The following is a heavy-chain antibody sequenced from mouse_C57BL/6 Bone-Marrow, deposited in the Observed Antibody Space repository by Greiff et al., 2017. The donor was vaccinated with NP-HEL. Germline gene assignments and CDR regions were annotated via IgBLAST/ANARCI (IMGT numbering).Heavy chain of an antibody. J-gene: IGHJ3*01. D-gene: IGHD4-1*01. CDR1: GYTFTSYW. V-gene: IGHV1-61*01. CDR2: IYPSDSET. Sequence: QVQLQQPGAELVRPGSSVKLSCKASGYTFTSYWMDWVKQRPGQGLEWIGNIYPSDSETHYNQKFKDKATLTVDKSSSTAYMQLSSLTSEDSAFYYCARGLGPAWFAYWGQGPLVTVSA. CDR3: ARGLGPAWFAY.